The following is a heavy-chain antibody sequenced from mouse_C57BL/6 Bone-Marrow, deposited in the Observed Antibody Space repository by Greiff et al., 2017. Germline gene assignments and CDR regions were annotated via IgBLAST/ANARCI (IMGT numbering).Heavy chain of an antibody. J-gene: IGHJ2*01. V-gene: IGHV5-4*01. Sequence: EVQGVESGGGLVKPGGSLKLSCAASGFTFSSYAMSWVRQTPEKRLEWVATISDGGSYTYYPDNVKGRFTISRDNAKNNLYLQMSHLKSEDTAMYYCARSWDLDYWGQGTTLTVSS. CDR1: GFTFSSYA. D-gene: IGHD4-1*01. CDR2: ISDGGSYT. CDR3: ARSWDLDY.